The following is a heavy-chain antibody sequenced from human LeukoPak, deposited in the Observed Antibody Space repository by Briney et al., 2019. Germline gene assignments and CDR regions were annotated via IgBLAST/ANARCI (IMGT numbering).Heavy chain of an antibody. J-gene: IGHJ4*02. D-gene: IGHD6-13*01. CDR1: GFTFSSYG. CDR3: AKDRYPIAAAGQYFDY. Sequence: PGGSLRLSCAASGFTFSSYGMHWVRQAPGKGLEWVAFIRYDGSNKYYADSVKGRFTISRDNSKNTLYLQMNSLRAEDTAVYYCAKDRYPIAAAGQYFDYWGQGTLVTVSS. V-gene: IGHV3-30*02. CDR2: IRYDGSNK.